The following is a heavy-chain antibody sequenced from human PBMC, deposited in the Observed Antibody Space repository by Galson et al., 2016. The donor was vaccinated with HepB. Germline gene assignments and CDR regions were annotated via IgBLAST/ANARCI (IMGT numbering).Heavy chain of an antibody. Sequence: SLRPSCAASGFTFSDHYMDWVRQAPGKGLEWVARTRNKPHRYSTAYAASVKGRFTISRDDSKNSIYLQMNSLKIEDTAVYYCARGAYCNTNFCPGPFDYWGQGTRVTVSS. CDR1: GFTFSDHY. CDR3: ARGAYCNTNFCPGPFDY. CDR2: TRNKPHRYST. D-gene: IGHD2/OR15-2a*01. J-gene: IGHJ4*02. V-gene: IGHV3-72*01.